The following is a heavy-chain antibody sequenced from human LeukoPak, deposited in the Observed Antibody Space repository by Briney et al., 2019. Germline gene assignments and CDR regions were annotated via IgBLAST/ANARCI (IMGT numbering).Heavy chain of an antibody. D-gene: IGHD3-9*01. J-gene: IGHJ5*02. CDR1: GYTFNDYY. Sequence: ASVKVSCKASGYTFNDYYMHWVRQAPGHGLEWRGRISPDSGGTDYAQKFQGRVTMTRNTSITTAYMDLDRLRSDDTAVYYCARLGENGLLTGYFYPWGQGTLVTVSS. V-gene: IGHV1-2*02. CDR3: ARLGENGLLTGYFYP. CDR2: ISPDSGGT.